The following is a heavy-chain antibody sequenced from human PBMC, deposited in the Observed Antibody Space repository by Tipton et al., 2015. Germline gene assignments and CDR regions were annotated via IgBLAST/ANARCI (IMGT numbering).Heavy chain of an antibody. D-gene: IGHD3-22*01. Sequence: TLSLTCTVSGGSFSDYYWSWIRQSPGEGLEWIGYIYYSGSTNYNPSLRSRVAMSMDTSKNQFSLKLSSVIAADTAVYYCARASIIQGYYHDSSRYYLFNAWGQGSLGTGSS. J-gene: IGHJ1*01. V-gene: IGHV4-59*01. CDR3: ARASIIQGYYHDSSRYYLFNA. CDR1: GGSFSDYY. CDR2: IYYSGST.